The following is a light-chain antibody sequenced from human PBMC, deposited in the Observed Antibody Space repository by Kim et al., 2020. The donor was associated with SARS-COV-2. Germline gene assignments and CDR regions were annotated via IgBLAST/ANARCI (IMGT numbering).Light chain of an antibody. CDR3: QAWDGSSWV. J-gene: IGLJ3*02. CDR1: KLGNRY. CDR2: EDT. Sequence: SYELTQPPSVSVSPGQTANIACSGDKLGNRYASWYQQMSGQSPVLVIYEDTKRPSGIPERFSGSNSGNTATLTISETQSVDESDHYCQAWDGSSWVFGGG. V-gene: IGLV3-1*01.